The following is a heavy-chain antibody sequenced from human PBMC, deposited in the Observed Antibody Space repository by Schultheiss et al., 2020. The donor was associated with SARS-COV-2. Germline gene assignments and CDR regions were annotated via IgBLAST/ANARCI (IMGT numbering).Heavy chain of an antibody. D-gene: IGHD3-22*01. J-gene: IGHJ2*01. V-gene: IGHV3-23*01. CDR2: ISGSGGST. CDR1: GFTFSSYA. Sequence: GGSLRLSCAASGFTFSSYAMSWVRQAPGKGLEWVSAISGSGGSTYYADSVKGRFTISRDNSKNTLYLQMNSLRAEDTAVYYCAQGGIVVVNYWYFDLWGRGTLVTVS. CDR3: AQGGIVVVNYWYFDL.